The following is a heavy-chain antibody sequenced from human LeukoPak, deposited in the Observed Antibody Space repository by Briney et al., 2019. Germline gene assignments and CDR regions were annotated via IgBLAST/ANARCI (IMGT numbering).Heavy chain of an antibody. CDR3: ARTVAATLFAIAFDI. V-gene: IGHV4-31*03. Sequence: SQTLSLTCTVSGGSISSGGYYWSWIRQHPGEGLEWIGYIYYSGSTYYNPSLKSRVTISVDTSKNQFSLKLSSVTAADTAVYYCARTVAATLFAIAFDIWGQGTMVTVSS. CDR1: GGSISSGGYY. D-gene: IGHD2-15*01. J-gene: IGHJ3*02. CDR2: IYYSGST.